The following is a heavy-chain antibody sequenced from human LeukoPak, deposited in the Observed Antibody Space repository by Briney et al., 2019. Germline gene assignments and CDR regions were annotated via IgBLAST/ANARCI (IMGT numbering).Heavy chain of an antibody. V-gene: IGHV1-2*02. D-gene: IGHD6-19*01. CDR1: GYTFTGYY. CDR3: AKGRVVAGSKSLTYHWLDP. CDR2: INPNSGGA. J-gene: IGHJ5*02. Sequence: ASVKVSCKASGYTFTGYYMHWVRQAPGQGLEWVGWINPNSGGAKYAQKFQDRVTMTRDTSISTAYMGLSRLRSDDTAVYYCAKGRVVAGSKSLTYHWLDPWGQGTLVTVSS.